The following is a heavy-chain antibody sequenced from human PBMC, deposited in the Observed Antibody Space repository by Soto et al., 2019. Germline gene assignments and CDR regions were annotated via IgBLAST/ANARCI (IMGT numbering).Heavy chain of an antibody. J-gene: IGHJ4*02. Sequence: QVQLQESGPGLVKPSQTLSLTCTVSGGSISSGGYYWSWIRQHPGKGLEWIGYIYYSGSTYYNPSLKSRVTTPVDTSKNQFGLKLRSVTAADTAVYYCARWPQLEPRFDYWGQGTLVTVSS. CDR3: ARWPQLEPRFDY. CDR1: GGSISSGGYY. D-gene: IGHD1-1*01. CDR2: IYYSGST. V-gene: IGHV4-31*03.